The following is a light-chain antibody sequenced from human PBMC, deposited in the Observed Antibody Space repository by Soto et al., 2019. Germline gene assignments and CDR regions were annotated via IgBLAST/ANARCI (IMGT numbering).Light chain of an antibody. Sequence: QSALTQPPSASGSPGQSVTISCTGTSSDVGGHDYVSWYQQHPGKAPKLMIYEVTGRPSGVPDRFSGSKSGNTASLTVSGLQSEDEADYYCSSYAGSNTVIFGGGTKVTGL. J-gene: IGLJ2*01. CDR3: SSYAGSNTVI. CDR1: SSDVGGHDY. CDR2: EVT. V-gene: IGLV2-8*01.